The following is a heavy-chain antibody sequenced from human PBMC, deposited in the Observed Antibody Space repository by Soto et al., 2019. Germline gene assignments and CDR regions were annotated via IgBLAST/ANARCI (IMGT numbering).Heavy chain of an antibody. D-gene: IGHD5-12*01. CDR2: ISGSGGST. J-gene: IGHJ4*02. CDR3: AKEIRYSGYDIPDY. Sequence: EVQLLESGGGLVQPGGSLRLSCAASGFTFSSYAMSWVRQAPGKGLEWVSAISGSGGSTYYADSVKGRFTISRDHSKNTRYLQMNSLRVEDTAVYYCAKEIRYSGYDIPDYWGQGTLVTVSS. V-gene: IGHV3-23*01. CDR1: GFTFSSYA.